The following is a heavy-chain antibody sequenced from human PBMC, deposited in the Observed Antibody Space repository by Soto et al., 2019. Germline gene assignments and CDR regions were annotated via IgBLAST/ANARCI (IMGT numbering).Heavy chain of an antibody. V-gene: IGHV3-33*06. Sequence: GGSLRLSCAASGFTFSSYGMHWVRQAPGKGLEWVAVIWYDGSNKYYADSVKGRFTISRDNSKNTLYLQMNSLRAEDTAVYYCAKDGDRSSYFGYWGQGTLVTVSS. CDR2: IWYDGSNK. CDR1: GFTFSSYG. D-gene: IGHD6-6*01. CDR3: AKDGDRSSYFGY. J-gene: IGHJ4*02.